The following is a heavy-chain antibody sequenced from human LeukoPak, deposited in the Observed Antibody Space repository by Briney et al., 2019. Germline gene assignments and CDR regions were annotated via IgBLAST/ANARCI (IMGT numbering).Heavy chain of an antibody. CDR2: ITSSGTYI. V-gene: IGHV3-21*01. D-gene: IGHD1-26*01. J-gene: IGHJ4*01. CDR3: ARASGGWDLDH. CDR1: GFTFNVFH. Sequence: GGSLRLSCAASGFTFNVFHMNWVRQAPGKGLEWISSITSSGTYITYADSIQGRFTISRDNAKNSLYLQMNSLRVDDTALYYCARASGGWDLDHWGHGTLVTVSS.